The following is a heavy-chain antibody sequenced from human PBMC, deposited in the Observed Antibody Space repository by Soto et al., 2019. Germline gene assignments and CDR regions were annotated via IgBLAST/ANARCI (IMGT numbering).Heavy chain of an antibody. Sequence: SVKVSCKASGGTFSSYAISWVRQAPGQGLEWMGGIIPIFGTANYAQKFQGRVTITADESTSTAYMELSSLRSEDTAVYYCARSRSELLMGNFDYWGQGTLVTVSS. V-gene: IGHV1-69*13. CDR3: ARSRSELLMGNFDY. J-gene: IGHJ4*02. D-gene: IGHD1-26*01. CDR2: IIPIFGTA. CDR1: GGTFSSYA.